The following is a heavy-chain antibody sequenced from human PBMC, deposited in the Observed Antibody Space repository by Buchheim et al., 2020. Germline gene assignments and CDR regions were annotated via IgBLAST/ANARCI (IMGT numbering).Heavy chain of an antibody. CDR2: IKSKINGGTI. CDR1: GFTLTNAW. CDR3: TTDPTLYCTSHCYIPDF. V-gene: IGHV3-15*01. J-gene: IGHJ4*02. D-gene: IGHD2-8*01. Sequence: EVQLVESGGGLVEPGGSLRLSCAASGFTLTNAWMRWVRQAPGKGLEWVGRIKSKINGGTIDYAAPVKGRFTISRDDSKNTLYLEMSSLKTEDTAVYYCTTDPTLYCTSHCYIPDFWGQGTL.